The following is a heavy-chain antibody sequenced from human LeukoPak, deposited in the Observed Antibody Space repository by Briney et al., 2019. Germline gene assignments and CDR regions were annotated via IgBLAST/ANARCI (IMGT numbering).Heavy chain of an antibody. CDR1: GYSFSSYW. CDR2: IFPGDSDT. J-gene: IGHJ6*02. CDR3: ARRGFYGSNLYYAMDV. Sequence: GESLKISCKGSGYSFSSYWIGWVRQMPGKGLEWMGIIFPGDSDTRYSPSFQGQVTISADKSINTAYLQWNSLKASDTAMYYCARRGFYGSNLYYAMDVWGQGTTVTVSS. V-gene: IGHV5-51*01. D-gene: IGHD4-23*01.